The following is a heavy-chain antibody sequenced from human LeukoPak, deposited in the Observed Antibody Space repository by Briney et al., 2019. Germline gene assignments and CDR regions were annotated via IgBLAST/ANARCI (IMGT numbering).Heavy chain of an antibody. D-gene: IGHD1-26*01. CDR3: AKGGSGSYSLDAFDI. CDR1: GFTLSNYW. Sequence: GGSLRLSCAASGFTLSNYWMHWVRQAPGKGLEWVSGIRWDSGTIGYADSVKGRFTISRDNAKNSLYLQMNSLRAEDMALYYCAKGGSGSYSLDAFDIWGQGTMVTVSS. V-gene: IGHV3-9*03. CDR2: IRWDSGTI. J-gene: IGHJ3*02.